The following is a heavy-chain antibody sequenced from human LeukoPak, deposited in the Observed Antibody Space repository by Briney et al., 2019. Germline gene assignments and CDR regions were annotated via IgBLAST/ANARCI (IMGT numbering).Heavy chain of an antibody. Sequence: ASVKVSCKASGYIFSNHGISWVRQAPGEGLEWMGWITTYKGNTAYAQKFQGRVTMTRDTSISTAYMELSRLRSDDTAVYYCARDLIAGIGQGVLDYWGQGTLVTVSS. CDR2: ITTYKGNT. V-gene: IGHV1-18*01. CDR1: GYIFSNHG. J-gene: IGHJ4*02. D-gene: IGHD6-13*01. CDR3: ARDLIAGIGQGVLDY.